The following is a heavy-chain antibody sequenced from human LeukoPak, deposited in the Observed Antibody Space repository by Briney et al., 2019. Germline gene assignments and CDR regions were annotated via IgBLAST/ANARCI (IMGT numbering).Heavy chain of an antibody. CDR2: ISGSSSNTI. Sequence: PGGSLRLSCAASGFIFSDYYMNWIRQAPGKGLEWVSYISGSSSNTIYYADSVKGRFTISRDNAKNSLYLQMNSLRAEDTAVYYCARGDYGSGSYYLDYWGQGTLVTVSS. CDR3: ARGDYGSGSYYLDY. D-gene: IGHD3-10*01. V-gene: IGHV3-11*04. J-gene: IGHJ4*02. CDR1: GFIFSDYY.